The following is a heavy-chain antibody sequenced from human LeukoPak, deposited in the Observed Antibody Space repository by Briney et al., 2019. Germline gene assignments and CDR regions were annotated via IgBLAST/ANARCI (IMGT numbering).Heavy chain of an antibody. CDR2: IKQDGGQK. D-gene: IGHD3-10*01. V-gene: IGHV3-7*01. CDR3: VRIIRGAPLVY. CDR1: GFTFSSYW. Sequence: PGGSLRLSRAASGFTFSSYWMSWVRQAPGKGLEWVAIIKQDGGQKYYVDSVKGRFNISRDNAKNSLYLQMNSLRAEDTAVYYCVRIIRGAPLVYWGQGTLVTVSS. J-gene: IGHJ4*02.